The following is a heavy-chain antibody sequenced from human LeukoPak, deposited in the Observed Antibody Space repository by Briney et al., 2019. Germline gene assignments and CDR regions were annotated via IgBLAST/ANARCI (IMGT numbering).Heavy chain of an antibody. CDR1: GFTVSSNY. CDR2: IYSGGTT. J-gene: IGHJ5*02. CDR3: ARSLWGMVVAATQP. Sequence: GGSLRLSCAASGFTVSSNYMSWVRQAPGKGLEWVTVIYSGGTTYYADSVKGRFTISRDTSKNTVYLQMNSLRAEDTAVYYCARSLWGMVVAATQPWGQGTLVTVSS. V-gene: IGHV3-66*01. D-gene: IGHD2-15*01.